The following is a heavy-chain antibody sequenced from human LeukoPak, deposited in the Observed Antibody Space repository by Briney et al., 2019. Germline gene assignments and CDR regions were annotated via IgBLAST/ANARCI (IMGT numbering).Heavy chain of an antibody. D-gene: IGHD4-17*01. Sequence: SETLSLTCTVSGGSISSYYWSWIRKHPGKGLEWIGYIYYSGSTYYNPSLKSRVTISVDTSKNQFSLKLSSVTAADTAVYYCARDRYGDYADYYYGMDVWGQGTTVTVSS. J-gene: IGHJ6*02. CDR3: ARDRYGDYADYYYGMDV. V-gene: IGHV4-59*06. CDR1: GGSISSYY. CDR2: IYYSGST.